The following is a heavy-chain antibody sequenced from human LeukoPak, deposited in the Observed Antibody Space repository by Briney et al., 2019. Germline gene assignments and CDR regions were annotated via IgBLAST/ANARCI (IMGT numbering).Heavy chain of an antibody. CDR3: AKGHYYSSGSLDY. J-gene: IGHJ4*02. CDR2: ISASGSAT. CDR1: GFIFSNYG. Sequence: GGSLRLSCAASGFIFSNYGMNWVRQAPGKGLEWVAAISASGSATSYADSVKGRFTISRDNSKNTLYVQMNSLRAEDTAVYYCAKGHYYSSGSLDYWGQGTLVTVSS. D-gene: IGHD3-10*01. V-gene: IGHV3-23*01.